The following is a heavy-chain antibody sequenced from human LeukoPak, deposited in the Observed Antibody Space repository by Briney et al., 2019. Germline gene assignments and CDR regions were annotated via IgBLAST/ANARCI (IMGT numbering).Heavy chain of an antibody. Sequence: GSLRVSCTASGYTFSSYGITWVRQAPRQGLEWMGWINTEYGNTNYAQKIQDRVTMTTDTYTSTAYMELRRLRADDTAVYYCAREEYVWGSYSDVDYWGQGTLDTLSS. V-gene: IGHV1-18*01. CDR1: GYTFSSYG. D-gene: IGHD3-16*01. CDR3: AREEYVWGSYSDVDY. CDR2: INTEYGNT. J-gene: IGHJ4*02.